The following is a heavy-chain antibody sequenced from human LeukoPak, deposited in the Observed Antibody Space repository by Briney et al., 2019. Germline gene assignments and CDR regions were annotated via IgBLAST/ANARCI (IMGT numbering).Heavy chain of an antibody. Sequence: PGGSLRLSCAASGFTFSNYWMHWVRQAPGKGLVWVSRTNSDGSRTTYADSVKGRFTISRDNAKNTLYLQMNSLRAEDTAVYYCARDPYSGSYGPYYYYYMDVWGKGTTVTISS. D-gene: IGHD1-26*01. CDR1: GFTFSNYW. J-gene: IGHJ6*03. V-gene: IGHV3-74*01. CDR2: TNSDGSRT. CDR3: ARDPYSGSYGPYYYYYMDV.